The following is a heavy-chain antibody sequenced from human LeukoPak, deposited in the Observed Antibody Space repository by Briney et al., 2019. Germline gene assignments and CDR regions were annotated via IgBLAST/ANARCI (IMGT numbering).Heavy chain of an antibody. CDR2: ISPNGVIT. CDR3: AKDDAWLQYGN. CDR1: GFTFSSHG. D-gene: IGHD5-24*01. V-gene: IGHV3-23*01. Sequence: PGGSLRLSCAASGFTFSSHGMNWARQAPGKGLEWVSGISPNGVITYYADSVKGRLTISRDNSKGTVYLQMNSLRPENTAVYYCAKDDAWLQYGNWGRGTLVTVSS. J-gene: IGHJ4*02.